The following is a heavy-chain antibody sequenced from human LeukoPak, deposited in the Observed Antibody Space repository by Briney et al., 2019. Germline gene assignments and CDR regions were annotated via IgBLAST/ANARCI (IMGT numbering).Heavy chain of an antibody. CDR2: IRSKAYGGTT. Sequence: PGRSLRLSCTASGFTFGDYAMSWVRQAPGKGLEWGGFIRSKAYGGTTEYAASVKGRFTISRDDSKSIAYLQMNSLKTEDTAVYYCTRGSPSYYYGMDVWGQGTTVTVSS. J-gene: IGHJ6*02. CDR3: TRGSPSYYYGMDV. V-gene: IGHV3-49*04. CDR1: GFTFGDYA.